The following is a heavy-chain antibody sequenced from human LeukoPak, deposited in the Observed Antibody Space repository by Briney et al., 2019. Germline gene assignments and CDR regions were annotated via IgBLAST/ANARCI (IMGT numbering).Heavy chain of an antibody. CDR3: ARDRWRPRPGSDY. CDR2: ISSSGSTI. Sequence: GGSLRLSCAASGSTFSDYYMSWIRQAPGKGLEWVSYISSSGSTIYYADSVKGRFTISRDNAKNSLYLQMNSLRAEDAAVYYCARDRWRPRPGSDYWGQGTLVTVSS. V-gene: IGHV3-11*01. D-gene: IGHD3-10*01. J-gene: IGHJ4*02. CDR1: GSTFSDYY.